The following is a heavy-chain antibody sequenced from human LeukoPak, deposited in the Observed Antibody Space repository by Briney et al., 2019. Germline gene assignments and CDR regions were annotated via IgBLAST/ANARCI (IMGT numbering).Heavy chain of an antibody. D-gene: IGHD6-13*01. CDR1: GGTFSSYA. J-gene: IGHJ6*03. V-gene: IGHV1-69*06. Sequence: ASVKVSCKASGGTFSSYAISWVRQAPGQGLEWMGGIIPIFGTTNYAQKFQDRVTITADKSTSTAYMGLSSLRSEDTAVYYCARVVGLTGYSSSWYSGYYYYMDVWGKGTTVTVSS. CDR2: IIPIFGTT. CDR3: ARVVGLTGYSSSWYSGYYYYMDV.